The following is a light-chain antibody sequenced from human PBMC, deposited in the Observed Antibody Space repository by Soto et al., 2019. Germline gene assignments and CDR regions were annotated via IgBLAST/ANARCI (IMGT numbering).Light chain of an antibody. CDR3: QQSYSIPRT. CDR1: QSISNS. V-gene: IGKV1-39*01. J-gene: IGKJ1*01. Sequence: DIQMTQSPSSLSASVGDRATITCRASQSISNSLNWYQHKPGTAPTLLIYAASGLQDGVPSRFSGSGSGTDFTLTISSLQPEDFAIYYCQQSYSIPRTFGQGTTVDIK. CDR2: AAS.